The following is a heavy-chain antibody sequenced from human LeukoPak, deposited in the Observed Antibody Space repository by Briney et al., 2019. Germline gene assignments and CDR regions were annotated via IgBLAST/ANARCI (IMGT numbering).Heavy chain of an antibody. CDR3: TRGGYCSSRTTCRNWFDP. J-gene: IGHJ5*02. CDR1: GGSITSSSYY. V-gene: IGHV4-39*01. CDR2: IYYSGST. D-gene: IGHD2-2*01. Sequence: KPSETLSLTCTVSGGSITSSSYYWGWIRQPPGKGLEWVESIYYSGSTYYTPSLKSRVTISADTSKNQFSLNLNSVTAADTAMYYCTRGGYCSSRTTCRNWFDPWGQGTLVTVSS.